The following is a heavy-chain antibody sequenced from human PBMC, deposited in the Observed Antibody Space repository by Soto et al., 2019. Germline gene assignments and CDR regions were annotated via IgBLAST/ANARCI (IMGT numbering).Heavy chain of an antibody. CDR1: GYTFTTYY. V-gene: IGHV1-46*01. CDR3: AAPGGGSSYGYVH. Sequence: QVQLVQSGAEVRKPGASVKVSCRTSGYTFTTYYIYWVRQAPGQGLEWMGTINPSGGGASYAQKFHDRVTMTRDTSTTTVYMELSSLRSEDTAVYYCAAPGGGSSYGYVHWGQGTLVTVSS. D-gene: IGHD5-18*01. CDR2: INPSGGGA. J-gene: IGHJ4*02.